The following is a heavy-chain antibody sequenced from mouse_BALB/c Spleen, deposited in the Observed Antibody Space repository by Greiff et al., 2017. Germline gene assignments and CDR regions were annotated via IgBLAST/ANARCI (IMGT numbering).Heavy chain of an antibody. CDR3: ARNLLRLRLYAMDY. J-gene: IGHJ4*01. CDR2: IWSGGST. V-gene: IGHV2-2*02. D-gene: IGHD1-2*01. CDR1: GFSLTSYG. Sequence: VQLQQSGPGLVQPSQSLSITCTVSGFSLTSYGVHWVRQSPGKGLEWLGVIWSGGSTDYNAAFISRLSISKDNSKSQVFFKMNSLQANDTAIYYCARNLLRLRLYAMDYWGQGTSVTVSS.